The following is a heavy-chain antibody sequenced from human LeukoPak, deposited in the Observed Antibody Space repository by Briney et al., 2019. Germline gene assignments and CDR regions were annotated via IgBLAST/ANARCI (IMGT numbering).Heavy chain of an antibody. D-gene: IGHD1-26*01. J-gene: IGHJ4*02. Sequence: GGSLRLSCAASGFTFSSYAMSWVRQAPGKGLEWVSAISGNGGSTYYADSVKGRFTISRDNAKNSLYLQMNSLRAEDTAVYYCARDGSGSYQREIDYWGQGTLVTVSS. V-gene: IGHV3-23*01. CDR1: GFTFSSYA. CDR3: ARDGSGSYQREIDY. CDR2: ISGNGGST.